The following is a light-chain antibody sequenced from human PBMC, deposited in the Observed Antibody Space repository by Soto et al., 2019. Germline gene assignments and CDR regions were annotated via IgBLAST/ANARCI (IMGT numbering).Light chain of an antibody. Sequence: EIVMTQSPATLSVSPGERVTLSCRASQSVSSSLAWYQQKPGQAPRLLIYGASTRAIGIPGRFSGSGSETEFTLNISSLQSEDFAVYYCQQYNNRWTFGQGTKVETK. J-gene: IGKJ1*01. CDR2: GAS. CDR1: QSVSSS. V-gene: IGKV3-15*01. CDR3: QQYNNRWT.